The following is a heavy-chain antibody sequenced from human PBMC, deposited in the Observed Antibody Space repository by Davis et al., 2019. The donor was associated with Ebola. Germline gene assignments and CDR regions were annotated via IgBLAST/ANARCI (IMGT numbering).Heavy chain of an antibody. V-gene: IGHV3-21*04. D-gene: IGHD3-3*01. CDR2: IGGSSIHI. CDR1: GFTFSNYT. CDR3: AKSGLSFGVVKYHYGMDV. Sequence: GGSLRLSCAASGFTFSNYTMNWVRQAPGKGLEWVSSIGGSSIHIYYADSVRGRFTISRDNSKKTLYLQMNSLRAEDTAVYYCAKSGLSFGVVKYHYGMDVWGKGTTVTVSS. J-gene: IGHJ6*04.